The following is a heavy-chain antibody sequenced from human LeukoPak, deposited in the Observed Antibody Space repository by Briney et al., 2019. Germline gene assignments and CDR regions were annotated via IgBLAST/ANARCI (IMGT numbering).Heavy chain of an antibody. D-gene: IGHD3-22*01. CDR1: GYTFTSYD. CDR3: ARGGYYDSSGYRDDAFDI. Sequence: ASVKVSCKASGYTFTSYDINWVRQATGQGLEWMGWMNPNSGNTGYAQKFQGRVTMTRNTSISTAYMELSSLRSEDTAVYYCARGGYYDSSGYRDDAFDIWGQGTMVTVSS. CDR2: MNPNSGNT. J-gene: IGHJ3*02. V-gene: IGHV1-8*01.